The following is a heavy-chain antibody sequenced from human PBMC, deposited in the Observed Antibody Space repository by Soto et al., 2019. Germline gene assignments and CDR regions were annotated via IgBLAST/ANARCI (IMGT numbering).Heavy chain of an antibody. J-gene: IGHJ5*02. V-gene: IGHV4-39*01. CDR2: IYYSGST. Sequence: LSRTFTVSGGSLSSSIYYWGWIRQPPGKGLEWIGSIYYSGSTYYNPSLKSRVTISVDTSKNQFSLKLSSVTAADTAVYYCARGVSSSWYPGPWGQGTLVTVSS. D-gene: IGHD6-13*01. CDR1: GGSLSSSIYY. CDR3: ARGVSSSWYPGP.